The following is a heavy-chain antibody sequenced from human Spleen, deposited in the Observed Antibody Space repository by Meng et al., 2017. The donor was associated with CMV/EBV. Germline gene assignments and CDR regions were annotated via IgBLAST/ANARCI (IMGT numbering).Heavy chain of an antibody. CDR2: IYYSGST. V-gene: IGHV4-59*01. J-gene: IGHJ5*02. Sequence: SETLSLTCTVSGGSISSYYWSWIRQPPGKGLEWIGYIYYSGSTNYNPSLKSRVTISVDTSKNQFSLKLSSVTAADTAVYYCARVHEGWFDPWGQGTLVTVSS. CDR3: ARVHEGWFDP. CDR1: GGSISSYY.